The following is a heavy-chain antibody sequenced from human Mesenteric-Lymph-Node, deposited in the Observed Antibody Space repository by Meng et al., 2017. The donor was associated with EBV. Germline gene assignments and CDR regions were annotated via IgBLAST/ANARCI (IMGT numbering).Heavy chain of an antibody. CDR1: GATISGPNW. D-gene: IGHD3-22*01. V-gene: IGHV4-4*02. J-gene: IGHJ4*02. Sequence: QAQRQEPGPGLVKPSGTPSLTCASSGATISGPNWWSWVRQPPGKGLEWIGEVYHSGSTNYNPSLRSRVSMSVDTSKNHFSLKLTSVTAADTAMYYCAEVLNGYYYFDYWGQGTLVTVSS. CDR3: AEVLNGYYYFDY. CDR2: VYHSGST.